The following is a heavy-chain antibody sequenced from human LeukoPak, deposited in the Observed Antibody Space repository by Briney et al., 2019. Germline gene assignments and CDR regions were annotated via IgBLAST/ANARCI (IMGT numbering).Heavy chain of an antibody. CDR2: MYYSEST. D-gene: IGHD4-17*01. V-gene: IGHV4-39*07. J-gene: IGHJ3*02. CDR1: GGSISSTSYY. CDR3: ARDLYGDYISAFDI. Sequence: SKTLSLTCTVSGGSISSTSYYWGWIRQPPGKGLEWIGNMYYSESTYYNPSLKSRVTISVDKSKNQFSLKLSSVTAADTAVYYCARDLYGDYISAFDIWGQGTMVTVSS.